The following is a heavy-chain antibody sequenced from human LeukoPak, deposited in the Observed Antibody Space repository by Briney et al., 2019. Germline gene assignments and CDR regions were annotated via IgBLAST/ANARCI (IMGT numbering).Heavy chain of an antibody. V-gene: IGHV1-2*06. Sequence: GASVKVSCKASGYTFTSYDISWVRQAPGQGLEWMGRINPNSGGTNYAQRFQGRVTMTRDTSISTAYMELSRLRPDDTAVYYCARVEEAYYYYGMDVWGQGTTVTVSS. CDR1: GYTFTSYD. CDR3: ARVEEAYYYYGMDV. J-gene: IGHJ6*02. CDR2: INPNSGGT.